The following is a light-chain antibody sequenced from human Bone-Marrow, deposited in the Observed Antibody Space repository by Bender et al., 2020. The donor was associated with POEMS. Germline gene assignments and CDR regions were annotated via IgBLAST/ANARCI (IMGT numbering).Light chain of an antibody. CDR1: SSDVGGYDY. CDR2: EGN. Sequence: QSALTQPHSVSGSPGQSVTISCTGTSSDVGGYDYVSWYQQHPGKAPKLMIYEGNKRPSGVSNRFSGSKSGNTASLTISGLQAEDEADYYCCSYAGSTTWVFGGGTKLTVL. CDR3: CSYAGSTTWV. J-gene: IGLJ3*02. V-gene: IGLV2-23*01.